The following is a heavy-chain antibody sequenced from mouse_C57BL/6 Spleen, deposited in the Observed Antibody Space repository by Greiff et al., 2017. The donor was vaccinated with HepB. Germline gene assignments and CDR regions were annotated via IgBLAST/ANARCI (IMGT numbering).Heavy chain of an antibody. Sequence: EVKLQESGPELVKPGASVKISCKASGYSFTDYTMNWVKQSNGKSLEWIGVINPNSGTTSYHQKFKGKATLTVDQSSSTAYMQLNSLTSADSAVYYCAINYVERYYAMDYWGQGTSVTVSS. CDR3: AINYVERYYAMDY. J-gene: IGHJ4*01. D-gene: IGHD2-1*01. CDR2: INPNSGTT. V-gene: IGHV1-39*01. CDR1: GYSFTDYT.